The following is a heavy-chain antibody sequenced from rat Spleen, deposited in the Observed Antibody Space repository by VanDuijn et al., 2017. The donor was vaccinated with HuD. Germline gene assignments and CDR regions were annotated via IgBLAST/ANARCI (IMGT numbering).Heavy chain of an antibody. D-gene: IGHD1-12*02. CDR3: ARDPPRDGTPFDY. CDR1: GFSLTSYN. CDR2: IWTGGST. J-gene: IGHJ2*01. Sequence: QVQLKESGPGLMQSSQTLSLTCTVSGFSLTSYNVHWVRQPTGKGLEWMGVIWTGGSTSYNSLLKSRLSISRDTSKSQVFLKMNSLQTEDIATYYCARDPPRDGTPFDYWGQGVMVTVSS. V-gene: IGHV2-30*01.